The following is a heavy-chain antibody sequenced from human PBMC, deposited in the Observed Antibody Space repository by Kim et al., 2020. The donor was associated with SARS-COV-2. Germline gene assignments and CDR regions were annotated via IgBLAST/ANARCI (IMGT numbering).Heavy chain of an antibody. Sequence: GGSLRLSCAASGFTFSGSAMHWVRQASGKGLEWVGRIRSKANSYATAYAASVKGRFTISRDDSKNTAYLQMNSLKTEDTAVYYCTSPGDPRDYWGQGTLVTVSS. CDR1: GFTFSGSA. V-gene: IGHV3-73*01. D-gene: IGHD7-27*01. CDR2: IRSKANSYAT. CDR3: TSPGDPRDY. J-gene: IGHJ4*02.